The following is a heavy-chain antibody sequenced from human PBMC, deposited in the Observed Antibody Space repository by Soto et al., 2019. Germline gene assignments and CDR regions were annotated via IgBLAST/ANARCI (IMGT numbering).Heavy chain of an antibody. V-gene: IGHV3-64D*08. CDR3: VKDTVYSYGYNPLYYYGMDV. CDR1: GFTFSSYA. Sequence: GGSLRLSCSASGFTFSSYAMHWVRQAPGKGLEYVSAISSNGGSTYYADSVKGRFTISRDNSKNTLYLQMSSLRAEDTVVYYCVKDTVYSYGYNPLYYYGMDVWGQGTTVTVSS. D-gene: IGHD5-18*01. J-gene: IGHJ6*02. CDR2: ISSNGGST.